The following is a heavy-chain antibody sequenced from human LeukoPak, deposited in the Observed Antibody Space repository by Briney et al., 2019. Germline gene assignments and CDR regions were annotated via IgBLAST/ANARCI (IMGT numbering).Heavy chain of an antibody. D-gene: IGHD6-6*01. Sequence: GGSLRLSRVDSGFTFISDSMHWVRQAPGKGLKWVAIISYDGSHKYYADSVKGRFTISRDNSKNTLYLQMNSLRPEDTAVYHCARDVATRPDYWGQGTLVTVSS. CDR2: ISYDGSHK. J-gene: IGHJ4*02. CDR3: ARDVATRPDY. CDR1: GFTFISDS. V-gene: IGHV3-30*01.